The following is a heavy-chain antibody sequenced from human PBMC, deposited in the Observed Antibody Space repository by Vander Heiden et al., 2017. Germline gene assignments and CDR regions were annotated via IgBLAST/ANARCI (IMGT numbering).Heavy chain of an antibody. CDR2: IYWNDDK. V-gene: IGHV2-5*01. CDR3: GHTALDINSYFDY. D-gene: IGHD3-3*01. Sequence: QITLKESGPPPAKPTQTLPLTCSFSGFSLTTSGVGVGWIRQPPGKALEWLALIYWNDDKRYSPSLETRLTTTKDTSKNQVVLRMTNMDPVDTGTYFCGHTALDINSYFDYWGQGILVPVSS. J-gene: IGHJ4*02. CDR1: GFSLTTSGVG.